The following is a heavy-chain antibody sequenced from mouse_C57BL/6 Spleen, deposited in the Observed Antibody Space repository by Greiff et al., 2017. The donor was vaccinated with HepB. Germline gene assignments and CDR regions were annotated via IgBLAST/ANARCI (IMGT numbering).Heavy chain of an antibody. CDR3: AKKKGSSGWYFDV. V-gene: IGHV2-5*01. CDR2: IWRGGST. D-gene: IGHD1-1*01. Sequence: QVQLQQSGPGLVQPSQSLSITCTVSGFSLTSYGVHWVRQSPGKGLEWLGVIWRGGSTDYSAAFMSRLSITKDNSKSQVFFKMNSLQADDTAIYYCAKKKGSSGWYFDVWGTGTTVTVSS. J-gene: IGHJ1*03. CDR1: GFSLTSYG.